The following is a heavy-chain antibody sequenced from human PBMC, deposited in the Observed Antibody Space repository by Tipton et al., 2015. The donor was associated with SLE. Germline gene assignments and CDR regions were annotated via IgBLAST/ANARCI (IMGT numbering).Heavy chain of an antibody. CDR2: IYSAGST. Sequence: SLRLSCAASGFTFTGNWMNWVRQAPGKGLEWVSLIYSAGSTSYADSVKGRSTVSRDTSKNTLYLQMNSLRAEDTAVYYCAKDTDFDYWGQGSLVTVSS. CDR3: AKDTDFDY. V-gene: IGHV3-23*03. CDR1: GFTFTGNW. J-gene: IGHJ4*02.